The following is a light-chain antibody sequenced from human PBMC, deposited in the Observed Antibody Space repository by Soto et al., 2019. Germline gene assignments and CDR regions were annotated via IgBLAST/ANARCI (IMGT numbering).Light chain of an antibody. CDR2: DAS. V-gene: IGKV1-5*01. Sequence: DIQMTQSPSTLSASVGDRVTITCRASQSISSWLAWYQQKPGKAPKLLIYDASSFESGVPSRFSGSGSGTEFTLTISSLQPDDFAPYYCQQYNIDSTFGQGPKVEIK. CDR3: QQYNIDST. J-gene: IGKJ1*01. CDR1: QSISSW.